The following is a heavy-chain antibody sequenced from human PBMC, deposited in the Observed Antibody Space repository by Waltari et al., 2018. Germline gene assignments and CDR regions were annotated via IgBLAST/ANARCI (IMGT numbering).Heavy chain of an antibody. CDR1: GFTFSSYC. D-gene: IGHD4-4*01. CDR2: IDNDGRTA. J-gene: IGHJ6*02. Sequence: EVQVVESGGGLVQPGGSLRLSCEASGFTFSSYCMHWVRQAPGKGLVWVSRIDNDGRTAKYADSVRGRFTVSRDNARNTLYLQMNSLRAEDTAVYYCARDLLTPSVSYFGMDLWGQGTTVTVSS. CDR3: ARDLLTPSVSYFGMDL. V-gene: IGHV3-74*01.